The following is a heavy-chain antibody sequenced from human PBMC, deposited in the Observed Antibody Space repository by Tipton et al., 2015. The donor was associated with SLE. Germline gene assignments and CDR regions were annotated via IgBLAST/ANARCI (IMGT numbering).Heavy chain of an antibody. CDR3: ARGGGSYYFDN. Sequence: QVQLVQSGAEVKKPGASVKVSCKASGYTFTGYYMHWVRQAPGQGLEWMGIINPSGCSTSYAQKFQGRVTVTTDTSTTTVYMEMRSVTTDVSAVYYCARGGGSYYFDNWGQGTLVTVSS. V-gene: IGHV1-46*01. J-gene: IGHJ4*02. CDR2: INPSGCST. D-gene: IGHD1-26*01. CDR1: GYTFTGYY.